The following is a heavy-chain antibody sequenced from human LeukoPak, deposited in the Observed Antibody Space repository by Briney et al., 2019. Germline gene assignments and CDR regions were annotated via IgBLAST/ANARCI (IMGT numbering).Heavy chain of an antibody. Sequence: GESLKISCKGSGYTFTGYYMHWVRQAPGQGLEWMGWINPNSGGTNYAQKFQGRVTMTRDTSISTAYMELSRLRSDDTAVYYCASTPSSGWYDSYFDYWGQGTLVTVSS. V-gene: IGHV1-2*02. CDR3: ASTPSSGWYDSYFDY. CDR2: INPNSGGT. J-gene: IGHJ4*02. D-gene: IGHD6-19*01. CDR1: GYTFTGYY.